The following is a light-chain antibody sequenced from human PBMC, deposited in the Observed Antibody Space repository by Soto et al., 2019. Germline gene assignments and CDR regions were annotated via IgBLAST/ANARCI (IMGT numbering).Light chain of an antibody. Sequence: QSALTQPASVSGSPGQSITISCTGTSSDVGGYNYVSWYQQHPGKAPKLMIYDVSNRPSGVSNRFSGSKSGNTASLTISGLQAEDEADYYCSSYTSNSTPLNVFGPGTKVTVL. CDR2: DVS. V-gene: IGLV2-14*01. CDR1: SSDVGGYNY. CDR3: SSYTSNSTPLNV. J-gene: IGLJ1*01.